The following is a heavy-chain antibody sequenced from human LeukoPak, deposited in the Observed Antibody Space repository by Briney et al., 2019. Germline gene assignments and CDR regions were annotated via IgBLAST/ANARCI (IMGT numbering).Heavy chain of an antibody. J-gene: IGHJ4*02. Sequence: GGSLRLSCAASGLTFSSYSMNWVRQAPGNGLEWVSSISSSSSSYIYYADSVKGRFTISRDNAKNSLYLQMNSLRAEDTAVYYCASSLTTVTMGEEDYWGQGTLVTVSS. CDR1: GLTFSSYS. CDR2: ISSSSSSYI. V-gene: IGHV3-21*01. CDR3: ASSLTTVTMGEEDY. D-gene: IGHD4-17*01.